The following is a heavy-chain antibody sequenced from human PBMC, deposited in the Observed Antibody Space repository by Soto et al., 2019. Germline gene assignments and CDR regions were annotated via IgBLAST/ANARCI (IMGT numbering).Heavy chain of an antibody. D-gene: IGHD6-13*01. CDR2: ISTYNGNT. J-gene: IGHJ4*02. V-gene: IGHV1-18*01. CDR3: ARTRSSLIHY. Sequence: ASVKVSCKASGYTFTSSGISWVRQAPGQGPEWMGWISTYNGNTNYAQNLQGRVTITADKSTSTAYMELSSLRSEDTAVYYCARTRSSLIHYWGQGTLVTVSS. CDR1: GYTFTSSG.